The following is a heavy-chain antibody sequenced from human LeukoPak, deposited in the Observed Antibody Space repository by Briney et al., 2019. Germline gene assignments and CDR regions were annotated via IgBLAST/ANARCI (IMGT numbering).Heavy chain of an antibody. CDR2: ISAYNGNT. V-gene: IGHV1-18*01. CDR3: ARDIAVAAIIPPYFDY. CDR1: NYTFNSYG. Sequence: ASVKVSCKASNYTFNSYGISCVRQAPGQGLEWMGWISAYNGNTNYAQKLQGRVTMTTDTSTSTAYMELRSLRSDDTAVYYCARDIAVAAIIPPYFDYWGQGTLVTVSS. D-gene: IGHD6-19*01. J-gene: IGHJ4*02.